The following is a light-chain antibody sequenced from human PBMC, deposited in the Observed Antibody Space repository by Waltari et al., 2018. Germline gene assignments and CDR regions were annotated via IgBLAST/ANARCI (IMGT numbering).Light chain of an antibody. CDR2: EAS. CDR3: QQYNDYLGT. J-gene: IGKJ1*01. V-gene: IGKV1-5*03. Sequence: EIQMTQSPAALSASVGERVIVTCRASQSIGRWLAWYQQKPGKAPRLLIFEASNLETGVPSRFSGSGSGTEFTLTISSLQPDDFATYFCQQYNDYLGTFGQGTRVDIK. CDR1: QSIGRW.